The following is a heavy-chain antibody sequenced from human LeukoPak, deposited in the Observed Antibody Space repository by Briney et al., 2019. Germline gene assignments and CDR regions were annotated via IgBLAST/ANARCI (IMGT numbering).Heavy chain of an antibody. Sequence: PSGTLSLTCAVSGGSISSSNWWSWVRQPPGKGLEWIGEIYHSGSTNHNPSLKRRDTISVDKSKNQFSLKLSSVTAADTALYYCARGGSSVDYWGQGTLVTVSS. CDR3: ARGGSSVDY. V-gene: IGHV4-4*02. D-gene: IGHD3-16*01. CDR2: IYHSGST. CDR1: GGSISSSNW. J-gene: IGHJ4*02.